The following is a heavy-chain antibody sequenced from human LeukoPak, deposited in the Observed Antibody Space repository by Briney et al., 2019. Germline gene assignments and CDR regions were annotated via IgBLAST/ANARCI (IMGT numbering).Heavy chain of an antibody. CDR1: GGSISSGGYY. CDR2: IYYSGCT. J-gene: IGHJ6*04. Sequence: SQTLSLTCTVSGGSISSGGYYWSWIRQHPGKGLEWIGYIYYSGCTYYNPSLKSRVTISVDTSKNQFSLKLSSVTAADTAVYYCARSYSYGYYYYGMDVWGKGTTVTVSS. D-gene: IGHD5-18*01. V-gene: IGHV4-31*03. CDR3: ARSYSYGYYYYGMDV.